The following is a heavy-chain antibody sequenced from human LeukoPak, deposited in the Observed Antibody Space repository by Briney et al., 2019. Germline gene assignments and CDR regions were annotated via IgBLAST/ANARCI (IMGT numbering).Heavy chain of an antibody. Sequence: PSETLSLTCAVYGGSFSGYYWSWICQPPGKGLEWIGEINHSGSTNYNPSLKSRVTISVDTSKNQFSLKLSSVTAADTAVYYCARRFGMKRGYYYGSGSYYGSVHYWSQGTLVTVSS. J-gene: IGHJ4*02. D-gene: IGHD3-10*01. CDR2: INHSGST. CDR1: GGSFSGYY. V-gene: IGHV4-34*01. CDR3: ARRFGMKRGYYYGSGSYYGSVHY.